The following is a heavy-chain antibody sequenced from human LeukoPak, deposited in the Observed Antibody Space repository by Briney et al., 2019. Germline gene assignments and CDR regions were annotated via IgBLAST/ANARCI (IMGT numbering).Heavy chain of an antibody. J-gene: IGHJ4*02. Sequence: SVKVSCKASGGTFSSYAISWVRQAPGQGLEWMGGIIPIFGTANYAQKFQGRVTMTRDTSTSTVYMELSSLRSEDTAVYYCARDYRDFTVTTHFDYWGQGTLVTVSS. CDR1: GGTFSSYA. CDR2: IIPIFGTA. CDR3: ARDYRDFTVTTHFDY. D-gene: IGHD4-17*01. V-gene: IGHV1-69*05.